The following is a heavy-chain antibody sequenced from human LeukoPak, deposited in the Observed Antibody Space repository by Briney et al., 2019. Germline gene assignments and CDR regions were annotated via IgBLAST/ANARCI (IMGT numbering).Heavy chain of an antibody. CDR1: GASTSHYY. J-gene: IGHJ3*02. Sequence: SETLSLSCTVSGASTSHYYWNWIRQAPGTGLEWIGYMHDSGSSKHNPSLKSRLSISIDTSKNQFSLQLASVAAADAAICYCGRSGEWLRNAFDIWGQGTMVSVSS. CDR3: GRSGEWLRNAFDI. CDR2: MHDSGSS. D-gene: IGHD5-12*01. V-gene: IGHV4-59*01.